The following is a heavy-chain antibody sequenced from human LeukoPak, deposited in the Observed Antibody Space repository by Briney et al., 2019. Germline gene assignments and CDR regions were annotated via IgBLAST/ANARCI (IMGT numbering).Heavy chain of an antibody. D-gene: IGHD1-1*01. Sequence: QPGGSLRLSCAASEFTFSTYWMHWVRQAPGKGLVWVSWITGDGSSTRYADSVKGRVTISRDNAKNTLYLQVNSLRAEDTAVYYCARSNWPYYFDYWGQGTLVTVSS. V-gene: IGHV3-74*01. CDR3: ARSNWPYYFDY. J-gene: IGHJ4*02. CDR1: EFTFSTYW. CDR2: ITGDGSST.